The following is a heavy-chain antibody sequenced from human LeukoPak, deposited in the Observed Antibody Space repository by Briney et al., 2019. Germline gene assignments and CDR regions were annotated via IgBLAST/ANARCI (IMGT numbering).Heavy chain of an antibody. CDR2: ISYDGSNK. Sequence: PGGSLRLSCAASGFTFSSYGMHWVRQAPGKGLERVAVISYDGSNKYCADSVKGRFTISRDNSKNTLYLQMNSLRAENTAVYYCAKDLPVAYFDYWGQGTLVTVSS. J-gene: IGHJ4*02. CDR1: GFTFSSYG. D-gene: IGHD2-2*01. V-gene: IGHV3-30*18. CDR3: AKDLPVAYFDY.